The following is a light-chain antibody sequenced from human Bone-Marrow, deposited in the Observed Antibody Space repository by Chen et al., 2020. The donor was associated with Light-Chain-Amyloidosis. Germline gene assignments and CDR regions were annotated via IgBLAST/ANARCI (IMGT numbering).Light chain of an antibody. CDR1: TSTLGGSF. V-gene: IGLV1-47*02. CDR3: ATWDFSGSGQGV. J-gene: IGLJ3*02. CDR2: LDS. Sequence: QSLLNQPPSASGTPGQRVPISCSGSTSTLGGSFIYCYRHLPGTAPKLLISLDSQRPSGVPDRFSGSKSGTSASLTVSGLRSEDEAVYYCATWDFSGSGQGVFGGGTKLTV.